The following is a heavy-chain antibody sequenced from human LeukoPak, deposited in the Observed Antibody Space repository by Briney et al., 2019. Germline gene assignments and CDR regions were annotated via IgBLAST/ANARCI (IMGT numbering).Heavy chain of an antibody. CDR1: GFTFSSYS. V-gene: IGHV3-48*04. J-gene: IGHJ4*02. CDR3: AREEPSGSYSDY. D-gene: IGHD1-26*01. Sequence: GGSLRLSCAASGFTFSSYSMSWIRQAPGKGLEWVSYISSSGSTIYYADSVKGRFTISRDNAENSLYLQMNSLRAEDTAVYYCAREEPSGSYSDYWGQGTLVTVSS. CDR2: ISSSGSTI.